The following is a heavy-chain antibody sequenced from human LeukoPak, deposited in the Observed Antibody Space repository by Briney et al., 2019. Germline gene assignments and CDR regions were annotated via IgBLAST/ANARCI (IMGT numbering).Heavy chain of an antibody. CDR3: ARINWNDARGFGY. D-gene: IGHD1-1*01. CDR2: INPNSGGT. CDR1: GYTFSNYG. V-gene: IGHV1-2*02. J-gene: IGHJ4*02. Sequence: GASVKVSCKASGYTFSNYGISWVRQAPGQGLEWMGWINPNSGGTNYAQKFQGRVTMTRDTSISTAYMELSRLRSDDTAVYYCARINWNDARGFGYWGQGTLVTVSS.